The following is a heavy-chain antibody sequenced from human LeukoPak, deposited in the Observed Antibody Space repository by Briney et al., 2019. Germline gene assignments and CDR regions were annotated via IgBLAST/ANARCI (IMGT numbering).Heavy chain of an antibody. V-gene: IGHV3-48*03. CDR2: ISSSGTTT. Sequence: GGSLRLSCEVSGFNFSAYEMNWVRQAPGKGLEWVSYISSSGTTTYFADSVRGRFIISRDNAKNSLYLQMNSLRAEDTAVYYCARGGSYLSAFDIWGQGTMVTVSS. D-gene: IGHD1-26*01. CDR3: ARGGSYLSAFDI. CDR1: GFNFSAYE. J-gene: IGHJ3*02.